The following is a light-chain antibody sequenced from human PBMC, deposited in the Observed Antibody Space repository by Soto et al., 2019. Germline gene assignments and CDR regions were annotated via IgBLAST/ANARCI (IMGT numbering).Light chain of an antibody. CDR2: DAS. J-gene: IGKJ1*01. CDR3: QQYKSYWT. CDR1: QRISTW. Sequence: DIQRTQSPSTLSASVGDSVPITFRASQRISTWLAWYQQKPGKAPKLLISDASSLETGVPSRFSGSGSGTEFTLTINSLQPDDFATYYCQQYKSYWTFGQGTKVDI. V-gene: IGKV1-5*01.